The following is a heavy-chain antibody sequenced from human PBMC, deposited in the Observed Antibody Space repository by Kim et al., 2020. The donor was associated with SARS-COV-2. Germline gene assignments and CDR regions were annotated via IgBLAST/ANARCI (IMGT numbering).Heavy chain of an antibody. Sequence: NSVQGRFTISRDNSKTTLYLQMNSLRAEDTAVYYCARYRGSYYYYGMDVWGQGTTVTVSS. J-gene: IGHJ6*02. V-gene: IGHV3-66*01. CDR3: ARYRGSYYYYGMDV. D-gene: IGHD2-15*01.